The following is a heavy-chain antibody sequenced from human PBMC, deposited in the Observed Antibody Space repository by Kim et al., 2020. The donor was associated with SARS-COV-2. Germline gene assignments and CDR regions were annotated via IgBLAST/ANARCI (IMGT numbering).Heavy chain of an antibody. CDR1: GGSFSGYY. J-gene: IGHJ6*02. Sequence: SETLSLTCAVYGGSFSGYYWSWIRQPPGKGLEWIGEINHSGSTNYNPSLKSRVTISVDTSKNQFSLKLSSVTAADTAVYYCARDPLHYDFWSGYPMNYYYYGMDVWGQGTTVTVSS. V-gene: IGHV4-34*01. CDR2: INHSGST. D-gene: IGHD3-3*01. CDR3: ARDPLHYDFWSGYPMNYYYYGMDV.